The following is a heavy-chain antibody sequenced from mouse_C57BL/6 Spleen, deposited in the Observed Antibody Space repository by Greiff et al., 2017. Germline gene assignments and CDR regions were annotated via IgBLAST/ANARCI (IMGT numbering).Heavy chain of an antibody. J-gene: IGHJ1*03. V-gene: IGHV1-78*01. CDR2: IYPRDGST. D-gene: IGHD4-1*01. CDR3: AREGGTAYWYFDV. CDR1: GYTFTDHT. Sequence: VQLQESDAELVKPGASVKISCKASGYTFTDHTIHWMKQRPEQGLEWIGYIYPRDGSTKYNEKFKGKATLPADKSSSAAYMQLHSLTSEDSAVYFCAREGGTAYWYFDVWGTGTTVTVSS.